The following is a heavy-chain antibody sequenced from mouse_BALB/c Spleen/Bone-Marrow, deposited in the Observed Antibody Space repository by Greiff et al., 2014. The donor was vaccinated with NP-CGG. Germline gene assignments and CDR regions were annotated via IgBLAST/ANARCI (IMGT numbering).Heavy chain of an antibody. CDR3: ATGYYFDY. V-gene: IGHV3-8*02. CDR2: ITYSANT. CDR1: SDSITRGY. D-gene: IGHD4-1*01. J-gene: IGHJ2*01. Sequence: EVHLVESGPSLVKPSQTLSLTCSVTSDSITRGYWNWIRKFPGNKLEYIGYITYSANTYYNPSLKSRLSITRDTSKNQYYLQLNSVTTEDTATYYCATGYYFDYWGQGTTLTVSS.